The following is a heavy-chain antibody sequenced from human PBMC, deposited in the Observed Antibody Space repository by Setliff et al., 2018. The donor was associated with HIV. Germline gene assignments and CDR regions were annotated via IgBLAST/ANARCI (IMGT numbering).Heavy chain of an antibody. D-gene: IGHD3-10*01. J-gene: IGHJ5*02. Sequence: SETLSLTCAVYGGSFSAYYWSWIRQPPGKGLEWIGEINHSGSANYNPSLKGRVTLSVDTSKNQFSLKVTSVTAADTAVHYCARATLLIRSWFDPWGQGTLVTVSS. CDR3: ARATLLIRSWFDP. CDR2: INHSGSA. CDR1: GGSFSAYY. V-gene: IGHV4-34*01.